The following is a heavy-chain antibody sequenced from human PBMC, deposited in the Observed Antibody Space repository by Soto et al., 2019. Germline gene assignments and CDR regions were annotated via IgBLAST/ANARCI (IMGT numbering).Heavy chain of an antibody. CDR2: INAGNGNT. D-gene: IGHD2-15*01. CDR3: ARGGRVVVVVVAATPFDY. J-gene: IGHJ4*02. Sequence: QVQLVQSGAEVKKLGASVKVSCKASGYTFTSYAMHWVRQAPGQRLEWMGWINAGNGNTKYSQKFQGRVTITRDTSASTAYMELSSLRSEDTAVYYCARGGRVVVVVVAATPFDYWGQGTLVTVSS. V-gene: IGHV1-3*01. CDR1: GYTFTSYA.